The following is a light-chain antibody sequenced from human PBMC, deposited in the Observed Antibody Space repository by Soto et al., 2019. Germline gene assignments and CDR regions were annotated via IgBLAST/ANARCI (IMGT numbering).Light chain of an antibody. CDR3: HQYNNWPPWT. V-gene: IGKV3-20*01. CDR2: GAS. J-gene: IGKJ1*01. Sequence: ETVLTQSPDTLSLSPGERAALSCRASRSVGSDYVAWYQQKPGQAPRLLIYGASTRATGIPDRFSGTGSGTDFTLTISGLEAEDVAVYYCHQYNNWPPWTFGQGTKVEIK. CDR1: RSVGSDY.